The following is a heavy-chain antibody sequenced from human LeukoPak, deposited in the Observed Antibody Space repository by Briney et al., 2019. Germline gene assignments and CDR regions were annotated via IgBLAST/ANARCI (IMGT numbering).Heavy chain of an antibody. CDR2: ISSSSSYI. CDR3: ARPYTTGTTTFDY. Sequence: GGSLRLSCAASGFTLSSYSMNWVRQAPGKGLEWVSSISSSSSYIYYADSVKGRFTISRDNAKNSLYLQMNSLRAEDTAVYYCARPYTTGTTTFDYWGQGTLVTVSS. CDR1: GFTLSSYS. D-gene: IGHD1-1*01. J-gene: IGHJ4*02. V-gene: IGHV3-21*01.